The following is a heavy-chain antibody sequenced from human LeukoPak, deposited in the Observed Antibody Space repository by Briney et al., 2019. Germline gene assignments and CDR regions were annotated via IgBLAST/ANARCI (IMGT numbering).Heavy chain of an antibody. CDR3: AKANVVAAMADWFDP. D-gene: IGHD2-15*01. Sequence: GGSLRLSCAASGFTFSSYAMNWVRQAPGKGLEWVSAISGSGGSTYYADSVKGRFTISRDNSKNTLYLQMNSLRAEDTAVYYCAKANVVAAMADWFDPWGQGTLVTVSS. J-gene: IGHJ5*02. V-gene: IGHV3-23*01. CDR2: ISGSGGST. CDR1: GFTFSSYA.